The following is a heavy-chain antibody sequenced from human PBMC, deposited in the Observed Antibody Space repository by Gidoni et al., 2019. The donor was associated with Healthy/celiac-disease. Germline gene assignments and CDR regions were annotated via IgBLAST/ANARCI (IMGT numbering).Heavy chain of an antibody. D-gene: IGHD5-12*01. CDR1: GGSISSYY. J-gene: IGHJ3*02. CDR3: ARDRSRDGYNAWDDAFDI. V-gene: IGHV4-4*07. Sequence: QVQLQESGPGLVKPSETLSLTCTVPGGSISSYYWSWIRQPAGKGLEWIGRIYTSGSTNYNPSLKSRVTMSVDTSKNQFSLKLSSVTAADTAVYYCARDRSRDGYNAWDDAFDIWGQGTMVTVSS. CDR2: IYTSGST.